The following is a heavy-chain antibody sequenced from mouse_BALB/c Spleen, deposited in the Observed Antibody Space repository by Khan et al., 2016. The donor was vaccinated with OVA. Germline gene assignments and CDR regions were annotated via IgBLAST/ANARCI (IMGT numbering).Heavy chain of an antibody. CDR2: ISYSGST. V-gene: IGHV3-2*02. CDR3: ARGNYYGYALDY. D-gene: IGHD1-1*01. J-gene: IGHJ4*01. Sequence: EVQLQESGPGLVKPSQSLSLTCTVNGYSITSNYAWNWIRQFPGNNLEWMGYISYSGSTNYNPSLKSRLSITRDTSKNTFFLLLHSVTTEDSATYYCARGNYYGYALDYWGQGTSVTVSS. CDR1: GYSITSNYA.